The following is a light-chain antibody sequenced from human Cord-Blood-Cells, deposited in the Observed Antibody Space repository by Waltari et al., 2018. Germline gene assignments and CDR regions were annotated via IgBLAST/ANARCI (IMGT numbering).Light chain of an antibody. CDR2: AAS. V-gene: IGKV1-39*01. J-gene: IGKJ2*01. Sequence: DIQMTQSPSSLSASVGDRVTITCRASQSISSYLNWYQQKPGKAPKILIYAASSLQSVVPSRFSGSGAETDFTLTISSLQPEDFATYYCQQSYSTPDTFGQGTKVEIK. CDR1: QSISSY. CDR3: QQSYSTPDT.